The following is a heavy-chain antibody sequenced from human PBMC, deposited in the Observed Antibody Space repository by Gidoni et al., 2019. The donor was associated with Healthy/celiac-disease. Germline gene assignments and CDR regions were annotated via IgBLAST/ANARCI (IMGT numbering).Heavy chain of an antibody. J-gene: IGHJ6*02. CDR2: IYPGDSDT. D-gene: IGHD2-2*01. Sequence: EVQLVQSGAEVKKPGESLKISCKGSGYSFTSSWIGWVRQMPGKGLEWMGIIYPGDSDTRYSPSFQGQVTISADKSISTAYLQWSSLKASDTAMYYCARHYCSSTSCYPNYGMDVWGQGTTVTVSS. CDR1: GYSFTSSW. V-gene: IGHV5-51*01. CDR3: ARHYCSSTSCYPNYGMDV.